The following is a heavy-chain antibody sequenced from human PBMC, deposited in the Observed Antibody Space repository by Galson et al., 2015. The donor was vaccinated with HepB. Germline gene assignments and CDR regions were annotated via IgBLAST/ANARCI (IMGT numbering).Heavy chain of an antibody. J-gene: IGHJ4*02. Sequence: SLRLSCAASGFIFSDYNMVWVRQAPGKGLEWVSFITPGSSLKHYADSVRGRFAISRDNAQNSLYLQMNSLRAEDTGIYYCTRDKTTVIRAHDYWGQGTLVTVSS. CDR1: GFIFSDYN. D-gene: IGHD1-1*01. CDR2: ITPGSSLK. V-gene: IGHV3-11*06. CDR3: TRDKTTVIRAHDY.